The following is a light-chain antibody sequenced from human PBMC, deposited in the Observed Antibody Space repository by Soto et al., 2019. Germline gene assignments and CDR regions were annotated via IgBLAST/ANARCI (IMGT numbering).Light chain of an antibody. CDR2: AAS. J-gene: IGKJ1*01. CDR3: QQYNNWPRT. Sequence: DFQMTQSPSTLPASVGDRVTITCRASQNIRSRLAWFQQKPGKAPQLLIYAASTLQSGVPSRFSGSGSGTDFTLTISSLQSEDFGVYYCQQYNNWPRTFGQGTKVDIK. CDR1: QNIRSR. V-gene: IGKV1-5*01.